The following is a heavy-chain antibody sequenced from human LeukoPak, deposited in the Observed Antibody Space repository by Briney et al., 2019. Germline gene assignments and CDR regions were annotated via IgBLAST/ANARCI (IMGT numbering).Heavy chain of an antibody. V-gene: IGHV3-23*01. CDR3: AKSGYNRFDY. CDR2: ISGSGSGGST. D-gene: IGHD5-24*01. CDR1: EFTFSSSA. Sequence: GGSLRLSCAAAEFTFSSSAVSWVRQASGKGLEWVSSISGSGSGGSTYYADSVKGRFTISRDNSKNTLYLQMNSLIAEDTAVYYCAKSGYNRFDYWGQRTRVTVSS. J-gene: IGHJ4*02.